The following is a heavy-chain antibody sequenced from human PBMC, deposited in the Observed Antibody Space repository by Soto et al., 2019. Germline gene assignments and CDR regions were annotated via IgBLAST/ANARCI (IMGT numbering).Heavy chain of an antibody. D-gene: IGHD2-21*01. CDR3: AASCVGCGGFNYYGMDV. CDR2: IYYSGTT. CDR1: GASISSGGYY. V-gene: IGHV4-31*03. Sequence: SETLSLTCSVSGASISSGGYYWNWIRQHPGKSLEWIGYIYYSGTTYYDQSLKSRVTISVDTSKNQFSLKLSSVTAADTAVYYCAASCVGCGGFNYYGMDVWGQGTTVT. J-gene: IGHJ6*02.